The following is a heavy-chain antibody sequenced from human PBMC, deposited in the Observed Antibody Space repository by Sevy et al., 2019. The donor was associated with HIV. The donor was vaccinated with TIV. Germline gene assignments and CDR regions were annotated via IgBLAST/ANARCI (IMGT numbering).Heavy chain of an antibody. CDR2: IYSGGST. J-gene: IGHJ6*02. CDR3: ARDRYYDASGYYYYYYGLDV. V-gene: IGHV3-66*01. Sequence: GVSLRLSCAASEFSVTDNYMSWVRQAPGKGLEWVSTIYSGGSTFYADSVKGRFTISRDNSKNTLYLHMNSLRAEDTAVYYCARDRYYDASGYYYYYYGLDVWGQGTTVTVSS. D-gene: IGHD3-22*01. CDR1: EFSVTDNY.